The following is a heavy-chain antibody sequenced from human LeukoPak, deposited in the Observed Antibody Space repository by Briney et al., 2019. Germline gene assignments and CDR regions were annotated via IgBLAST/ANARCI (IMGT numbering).Heavy chain of an antibody. CDR2: IWYDGSNK. CDR3: ARDGGYYYDSSGYDIHTLDY. V-gene: IGHV3-33*01. J-gene: IGHJ4*02. CDR1: GFTFSSYS. D-gene: IGHD3-22*01. Sequence: PGGSLRLSCAASGFTFSSYSMHWVRQAPGKGLEWVAVIWYDGSNKYYADSVKGRFTISRDNSKNTLYLQMNSLRAEDTAVYYCARDGGYYYDSSGYDIHTLDYWGQGTLVTVSS.